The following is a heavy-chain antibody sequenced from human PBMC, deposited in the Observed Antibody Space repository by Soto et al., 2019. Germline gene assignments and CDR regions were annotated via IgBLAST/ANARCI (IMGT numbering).Heavy chain of an antibody. J-gene: IGHJ5*02. CDR2: IYHSGST. CDR1: GGSISSSNW. Sequence: PSETLSLTCAVSGGSISSSNWWSWVRQAPGKGMEWIGEIYHSGSTNYNPSLKSRVTISVDKSKNQFSLKLSSVTAADTAVYYCATLGYCSGGSCLNNWFDPWGQGTLVTVSS. CDR3: ATLGYCSGGSCLNNWFDP. D-gene: IGHD2-15*01. V-gene: IGHV4-4*02.